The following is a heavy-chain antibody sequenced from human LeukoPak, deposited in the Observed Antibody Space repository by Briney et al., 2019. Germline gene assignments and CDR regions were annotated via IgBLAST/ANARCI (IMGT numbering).Heavy chain of an antibody. J-gene: IGHJ6*02. Sequence: GGSLRLSCAASGFTFSSYSMNWVRQAPGKGLEWVSYISSSGSTIYYADSVKGRFTISRDNAKNSLYLQMNSLRAEDTAVYYCATTRIAAAGLTDVWGQGTTVTVSS. CDR1: GFTFSSYS. D-gene: IGHD6-13*01. CDR2: ISSSGSTI. CDR3: ATTRIAAAGLTDV. V-gene: IGHV3-48*04.